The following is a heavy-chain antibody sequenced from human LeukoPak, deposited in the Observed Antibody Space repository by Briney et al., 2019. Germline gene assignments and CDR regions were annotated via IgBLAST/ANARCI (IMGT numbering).Heavy chain of an antibody. Sequence: GGSLRLSCAASGFTFSNYAMNWVRQAPGKGLEWVSGISGSGTSTYYADSVKGRFTISRDNSKNTLHLQMDSLRAEDTAVYYCAKSWDFDWLLSYWGQGTLVTASS. V-gene: IGHV3-23*01. J-gene: IGHJ4*02. D-gene: IGHD3-9*01. CDR3: AKSWDFDWLLSY. CDR2: ISGSGTST. CDR1: GFTFSNYA.